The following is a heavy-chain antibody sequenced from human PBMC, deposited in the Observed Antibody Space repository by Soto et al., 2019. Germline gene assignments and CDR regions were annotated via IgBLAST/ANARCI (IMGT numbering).Heavy chain of an antibody. D-gene: IGHD4-17*01. CDR3: ARRYGPGFDY. Sequence: PSETLSLTSTVSGGCMSSSSYYWGWIRQPPGKGLEWIGSIYYSGSTNYNPSLKSRVTISVDTSKNQFSLKLSSVTAADTAVYYCARRYGPGFDYWGQGTLVTVSS. CDR2: IYYSGST. J-gene: IGHJ4*02. CDR1: GGCMSSSSYY. V-gene: IGHV4-39*07.